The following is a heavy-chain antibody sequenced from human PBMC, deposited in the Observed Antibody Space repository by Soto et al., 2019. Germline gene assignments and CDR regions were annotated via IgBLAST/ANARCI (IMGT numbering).Heavy chain of an antibody. CDR1: GFTFSSYA. J-gene: IGHJ1*01. D-gene: IGHD6-13*01. CDR2: ISSNGGST. CDR3: ARDQQQMVLGNIKH. Sequence: GGSLRLSCAASGFTFSSYAMHWVRQAPGKGLEYVSAISSNGGSTYYANSVKGRFTISRDNSKNTLYLQMGSLRAEDMAVYYCARDQQQMVLGNIKHWGQGTLVTVSS. V-gene: IGHV3-64*01.